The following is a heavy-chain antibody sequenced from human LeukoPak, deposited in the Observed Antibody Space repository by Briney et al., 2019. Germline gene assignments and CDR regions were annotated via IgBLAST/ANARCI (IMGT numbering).Heavy chain of an antibody. D-gene: IGHD5-12*01. Sequence: SETLSLTCAVYGGSFSGYYWSWIRQPPGKGLEWIGEINHSGSTNYNPSLKSRVTISVDTSKNQFSLKLSSVTAADTAVYYCARSAGPSRNPGDIASHNWFDPWGQGTLVTVSS. J-gene: IGHJ5*02. CDR2: INHSGST. CDR3: ARSAGPSRNPGDIASHNWFDP. V-gene: IGHV4-34*01. CDR1: GGSFSGYY.